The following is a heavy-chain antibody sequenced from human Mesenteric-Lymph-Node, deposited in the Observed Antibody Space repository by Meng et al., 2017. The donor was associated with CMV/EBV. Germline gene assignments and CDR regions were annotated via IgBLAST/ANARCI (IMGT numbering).Heavy chain of an antibody. CDR1: GFTFPSYG. V-gene: IGHV3-23*01. CDR3: AKGSQGAYYYGMDV. CDR2: VSGAGYTT. Sequence: GESLKISCAASGFTFPSYGMSWVRQAPGKGLEWVSAVSGAGYTTYYADSVRGRFFISRDNSKKTLYLQMNSLRAEDTAVYYCAKGSQGAYYYGMDVWGQGTTVTVSS. D-gene: IGHD3-16*01. J-gene: IGHJ6*02.